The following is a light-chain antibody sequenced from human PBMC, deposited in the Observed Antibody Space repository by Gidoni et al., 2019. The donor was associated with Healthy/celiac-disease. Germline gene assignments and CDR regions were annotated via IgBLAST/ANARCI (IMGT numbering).Light chain of an antibody. CDR2: AAS. V-gene: IGKV1-39*01. CDR1: QSISSY. CDR3: QQCYSTPWT. Sequence: IQMTQPPSSLSASVGDRVTITCRASQSISSYLNWYQQKPGNAPKLLIYAASSVQSGVPSRFSGSGSGTDFTLTISSLQPEDFATYYCQQCYSTPWTFXQXTKVEIK. J-gene: IGKJ1*01.